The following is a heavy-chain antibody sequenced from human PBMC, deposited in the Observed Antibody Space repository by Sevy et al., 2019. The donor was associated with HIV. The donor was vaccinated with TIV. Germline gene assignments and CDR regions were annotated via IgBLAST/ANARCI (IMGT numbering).Heavy chain of an antibody. CDR1: RFTFSSYS. CDR3: ARDWVTSVAGAFGY. J-gene: IGHJ4*02. V-gene: IGHV3-21*01. CDR2: ISSSSSYI. D-gene: IGHD6-19*01. Sequence: EGSLRLSCAASRFTFSSYSMNWVRQAPGKGLEWVSSISSSSSYIYYADSVKGRFTISRDNAKNSLYLQMNSLRAEDTAVYYCARDWVTSVAGAFGYWGQGTLVTVSS.